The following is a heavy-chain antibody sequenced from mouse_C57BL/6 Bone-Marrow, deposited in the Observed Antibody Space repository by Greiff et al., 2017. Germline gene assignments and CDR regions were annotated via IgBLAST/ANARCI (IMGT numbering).Heavy chain of an antibody. CDR1: GYTFTDYY. D-gene: IGHD4-1*01. J-gene: IGHJ2*01. Sequence: VQLQQSGPELVMPGASVKLSCKASGYTFTDYYINWVKQRPGQGLEWIGWIFPGSGSTYYNQKFKGKATLTVDKSSSTAYMLLSSLTSEDSAVFFCDLNWDGPFDYWGQGTTLTVSS. V-gene: IGHV1-75*01. CDR2: IFPGSGST. CDR3: DLNWDGPFDY.